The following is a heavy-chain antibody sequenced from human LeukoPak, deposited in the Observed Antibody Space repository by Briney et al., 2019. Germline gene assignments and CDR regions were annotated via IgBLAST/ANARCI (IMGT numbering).Heavy chain of an antibody. Sequence: ASVKVSCKASGYTFTSYYMHWVRQAPGQGLGWMGIINPSGGSTSYAQKFQGRVTMTRDTSTSTVYMELSSLRSEDTAVYYCASIGFRGYYDSRGYFDYWGQGTLVTVSS. D-gene: IGHD3-22*01. V-gene: IGHV1-46*01. J-gene: IGHJ4*02. CDR3: ASIGFRGYYDSRGYFDY. CDR1: GYTFTSYY. CDR2: INPSGGST.